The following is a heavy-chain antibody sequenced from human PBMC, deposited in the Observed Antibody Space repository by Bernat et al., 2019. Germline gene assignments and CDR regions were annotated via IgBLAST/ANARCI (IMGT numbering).Heavy chain of an antibody. D-gene: IGHD6-19*01. Sequence: QVQLVESGGGVVQPGRSLRLSCVDSESTFSSYTMHWVRQAPGRGLEWVAVISYDGSNENFADSVKGRFTISRDNSKNTLYLQMNSLRAEDTAVYYCARDRGPAGTGDDAFDIWGQGTMVTVSS. V-gene: IGHV3-30-3*01. CDR3: ARDRGPAGTGDDAFDI. CDR2: ISYDGSNE. CDR1: ESTFSSYT. J-gene: IGHJ3*02.